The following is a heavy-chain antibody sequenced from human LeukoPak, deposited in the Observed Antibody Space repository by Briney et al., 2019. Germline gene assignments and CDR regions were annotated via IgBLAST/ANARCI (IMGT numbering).Heavy chain of an antibody. J-gene: IGHJ5*02. D-gene: IGHD6-13*01. CDR3: ARYTSRVWFDP. CDR2: TYYTGTT. CDR1: GGSVSGYY. Sequence: SETLSLTCTVSGGSVSGYYWSWVRQPPGEGLESIGYTYYTGTTYYNPSLKSRVTISVDTSKNQLSLKLYSVTAADTAVYYCARYTSRVWFDPWGQGTLVTVSS. V-gene: IGHV4-59*02.